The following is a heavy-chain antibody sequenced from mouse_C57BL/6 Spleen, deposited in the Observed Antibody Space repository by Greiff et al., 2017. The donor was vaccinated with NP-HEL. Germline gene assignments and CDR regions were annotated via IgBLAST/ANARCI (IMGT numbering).Heavy chain of an antibody. D-gene: IGHD1-1*01. CDR3: ARLTTVVATDYFDY. CDR2: ILPGSGST. J-gene: IGHJ2*01. Sequence: VQLQQSGAELMKPGASVKLSCKATGYTFTGYWIEWVKQRPGHGLEWIGEILPGSGSTNYNEKFKGKATFTADPSSNPAYMQLSNLTTEDSAIYYGARLTTVVATDYFDYWGQGTTLTVSS. CDR1: GYTFTGYW. V-gene: IGHV1-9*01.